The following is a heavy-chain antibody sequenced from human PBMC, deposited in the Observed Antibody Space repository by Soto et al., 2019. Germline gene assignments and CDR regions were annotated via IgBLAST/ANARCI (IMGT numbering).Heavy chain of an antibody. CDR3: ARTPPIAVAGAGWFDP. V-gene: IGHV4-4*07. Sequence: SETLSLTCTVSDGPIIDYYWSWIRRPAGKGLEWIGRLTTSGITDYNPSLKSRVTMSLDTSKNQVSLKLRSVTAADTAVYYCARTPPIAVAGAGWFDPWGQGTLVTVSS. CDR2: LTTSGIT. J-gene: IGHJ5*02. CDR1: DGPIIDYY. D-gene: IGHD6-19*01.